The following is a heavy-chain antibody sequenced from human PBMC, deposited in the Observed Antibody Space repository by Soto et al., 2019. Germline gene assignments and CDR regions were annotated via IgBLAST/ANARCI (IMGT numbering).Heavy chain of an antibody. J-gene: IGHJ3*02. D-gene: IGHD2-21*01. CDR2: IYWDDDQ. Sequence: QNTLKESGPPLVKPTQTLTLPCTDSGFSPSGEGVGVGWFRQPPGKALEWLALIYWDDDQRYSPSLKTRLTITKDTSKNQVVLTMTNMDPVDTATYYCAHAYGGTSWPNDAFDIWGQGTVVTVSS. V-gene: IGHV2-5*02. CDR1: GFSPSGEGVG. CDR3: AHAYGGTSWPNDAFDI.